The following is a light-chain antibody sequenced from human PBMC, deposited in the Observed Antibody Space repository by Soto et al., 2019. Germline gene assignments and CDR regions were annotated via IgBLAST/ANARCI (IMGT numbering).Light chain of an antibody. Sequence: DIQMTQSPSSLSATVGDRDTITCRASQTISSWLAWYQQKPGKAPKLLIYKASTLKSGVPSRFSGSGSGTEFTLTISSLQPDDFATYYCQHYNSYSEAFGQGTNVDI. CDR2: KAS. J-gene: IGKJ1*01. CDR1: QTISSW. CDR3: QHYNSYSEA. V-gene: IGKV1-5*03.